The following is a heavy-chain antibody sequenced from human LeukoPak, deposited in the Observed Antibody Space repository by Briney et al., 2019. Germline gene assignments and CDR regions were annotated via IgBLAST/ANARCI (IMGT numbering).Heavy chain of an antibody. CDR1: GGSISSSSYY. V-gene: IGHV4-39*07. CDR3: ARDTVTGRFGDSDAFDI. D-gene: IGHD3-10*01. CDR2: IYYSGST. J-gene: IGHJ3*02. Sequence: SETLPLTCTVSGGSISSSSYYWGWIRQPPGKGLEWIGSIYYSGSTYYNPSLKSRVTISVDTSKNQFSLKLSSVTAADTAVYYCARDTVTGRFGDSDAFDIWGQGTMVTVSS.